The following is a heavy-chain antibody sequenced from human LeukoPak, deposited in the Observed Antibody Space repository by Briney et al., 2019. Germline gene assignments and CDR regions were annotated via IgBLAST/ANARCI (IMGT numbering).Heavy chain of an antibody. Sequence: PGGSLRLSCAASGFTFSSYGMHWVRQAPGKGLEWVAVVSYDGSNKYYADSVKGRFTISRDNSKNTLYLQMSSLRAEDTAVYYCAKGTMVRGVIPIDYWGQGTLVTVSS. CDR1: GFTFSSYG. D-gene: IGHD3-10*01. CDR3: AKGTMVRGVIPIDY. CDR2: VSYDGSNK. J-gene: IGHJ4*02. V-gene: IGHV3-30*18.